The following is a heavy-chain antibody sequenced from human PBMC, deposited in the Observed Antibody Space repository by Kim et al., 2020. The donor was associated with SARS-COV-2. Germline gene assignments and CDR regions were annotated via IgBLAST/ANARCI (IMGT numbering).Heavy chain of an antibody. D-gene: IGHD3-22*01. CDR1: GGSISSYY. CDR2: IYYSGST. Sequence: SETLSLTCTVSGGSISSYYWSWIRQPPGKGLEWIGYIYYSGSTNYNPSLKSRVTISVDTSKNQFSLKLSSVTAADTAVYYCARGGRYDSSGYPKYAFDIWGQGTMVTVSS. CDR3: ARGGRYDSSGYPKYAFDI. V-gene: IGHV4-59*01. J-gene: IGHJ3*02.